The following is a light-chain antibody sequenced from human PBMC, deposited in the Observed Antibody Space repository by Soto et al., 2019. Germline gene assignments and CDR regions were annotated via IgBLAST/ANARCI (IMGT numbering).Light chain of an antibody. J-gene: IGLJ3*02. CDR3: VLYMGSGIWV. V-gene: IGLV8-61*01. CDR2: STN. CDR1: SGSVSTSNS. Sequence: QTVVTQEPSLSVSPGGTVTLTCGLSSGSVSTSNSPHWYQQTPGQAPRTLIYSTNTRSSGVPDRFSGSILENKAALTITGAQADDESDYHCVLYMGSGIWVFGGGTKLTVL.